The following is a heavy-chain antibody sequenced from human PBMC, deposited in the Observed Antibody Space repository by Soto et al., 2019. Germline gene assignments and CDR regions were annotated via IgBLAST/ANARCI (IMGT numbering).Heavy chain of an antibody. CDR1: GYTFSSYW. V-gene: IGHV3-7*03. Sequence: GGSLRLSCAASGYTFSSYWMTWVRQAPGKGLEWVASIKQDGSEKNYVDSVKGRFTISRDNAKNSLYLQMNSLRAENTAVYYCARLSGSWGQGTLVTVSS. CDR3: ARLSGS. D-gene: IGHD2-15*01. CDR2: IKQDGSEK. J-gene: IGHJ1*01.